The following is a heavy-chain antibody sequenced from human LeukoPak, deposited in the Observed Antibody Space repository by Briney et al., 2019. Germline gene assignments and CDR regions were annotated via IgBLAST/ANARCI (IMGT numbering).Heavy chain of an antibody. J-gene: IGHJ2*01. Sequence: SETLSLACAVYGGSFSAYYWNWIRQPPGKGLEWIGEINHSGSTNYNPSLESRVTISVDTSKNQFSLKLSSVTAADTAVYYCARGGTRSNSRIRYDYVWGSYQTGYFDLWGRGTLVTVSS. D-gene: IGHD3-16*02. V-gene: IGHV4-34*01. CDR1: GGSFSAYY. CDR3: ARGGTRSNSRIRYDYVWGSYQTGYFDL. CDR2: INHSGST.